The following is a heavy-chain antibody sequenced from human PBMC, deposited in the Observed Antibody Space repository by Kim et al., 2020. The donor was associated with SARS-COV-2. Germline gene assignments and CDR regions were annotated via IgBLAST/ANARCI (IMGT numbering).Heavy chain of an antibody. J-gene: IGHJ2*01. Sequence: GGSLRLSCAASGFTFSSYDMHWVRQATGKGLEWVSGIGTAGDTYYPGSVKGRFTISRENAKNSFYLQMNSLRAGDTAVYYCARRTAAAVNWYFDLWGRGTLVTVSS. CDR1: GFTFSSYD. V-gene: IGHV3-13*04. CDR2: IGTAGDT. CDR3: ARRTAAAVNWYFDL. D-gene: IGHD6-13*01.